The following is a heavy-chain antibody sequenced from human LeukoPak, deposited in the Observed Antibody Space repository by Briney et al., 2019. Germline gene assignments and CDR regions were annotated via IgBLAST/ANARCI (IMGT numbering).Heavy chain of an antibody. Sequence: SETLSLTCTVSGGSIGSSSYYWGWIRQPPGKGLEWIGSIYYSGSTYYNPSLKSRVTISVDTSKNQFSLKLSSVTAADTAVYYCARRGRADYVWGSYRSYYFDYWGQGTLVTVSS. CDR2: IYYSGST. J-gene: IGHJ4*02. D-gene: IGHD3-16*02. V-gene: IGHV4-39*01. CDR1: GGSIGSSSYY. CDR3: ARRGRADYVWGSYRSYYFDY.